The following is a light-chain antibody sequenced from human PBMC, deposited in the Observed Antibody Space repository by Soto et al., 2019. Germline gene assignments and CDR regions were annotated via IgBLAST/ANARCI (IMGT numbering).Light chain of an antibody. Sequence: QSALTQPRSVSGSPGQSVTISCTGTSSDVGGYNYVSWYQQHPGKAPKLMIYDVSKRPSGVPDRFSGSKSGNTASLTISGLQAEDEADYYCCSYAGLVVFGGGTKLTVL. J-gene: IGLJ2*01. CDR2: DVS. V-gene: IGLV2-11*01. CDR3: CSYAGLVV. CDR1: SSDVGGYNY.